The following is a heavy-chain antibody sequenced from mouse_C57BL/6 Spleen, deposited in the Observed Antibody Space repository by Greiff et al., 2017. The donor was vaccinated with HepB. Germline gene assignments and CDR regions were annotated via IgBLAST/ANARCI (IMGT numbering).Heavy chain of an antibody. CDR2: IYPGDGDT. J-gene: IGHJ2*01. V-gene: IGHV1-80*01. D-gene: IGHD1-1*01. CDR3: ARLGGSREAFDY. Sequence: VKLMESGAELVKPGASVKISCKASGYAFSSYWMNWVKQRPGKGLEWIGQIYPGDGDTNYNGKFKGKATLTADKSSSTAYMQLSSLTSEDSAVYFCARLGGSREAFDYWGQGTTLTVSS. CDR1: GYAFSSYW.